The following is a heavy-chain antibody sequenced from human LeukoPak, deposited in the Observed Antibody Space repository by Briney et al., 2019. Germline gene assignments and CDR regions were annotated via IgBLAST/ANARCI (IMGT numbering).Heavy chain of an antibody. D-gene: IGHD1-26*01. CDR2: IYSGGNT. V-gene: IGHV3-53*01. CDR3: ASGSPSDY. Sequence: GGSLRLSCAASGFTVSAYFMSWVRQAPGKGLDYVSLIYSGGNTYYADSVKGRFTISRDNSKNTLYLRMNSLRAEDTAVYYCASGSPSDYWGQGTLVTVSS. J-gene: IGHJ4*02. CDR1: GFTVSAYF.